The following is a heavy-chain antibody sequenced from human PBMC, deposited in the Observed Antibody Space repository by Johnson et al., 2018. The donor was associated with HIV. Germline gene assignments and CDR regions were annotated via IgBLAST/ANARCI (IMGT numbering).Heavy chain of an antibody. D-gene: IGHD3-9*01. Sequence: QVQLVESGGGVVQPGKSLRLSCVASGFTFSSYGMHWVRQAPGRGLEWVAVIWYDGTNKYYADSVKGRFTISRDNSKNTLYLQMNRLRVEDTAVYYCARDYDIPRDDAFDIWGQGTMVTVSS. V-gene: IGHV3-33*01. J-gene: IGHJ3*02. CDR2: IWYDGTNK. CDR1: GFTFSSYG. CDR3: ARDYDIPRDDAFDI.